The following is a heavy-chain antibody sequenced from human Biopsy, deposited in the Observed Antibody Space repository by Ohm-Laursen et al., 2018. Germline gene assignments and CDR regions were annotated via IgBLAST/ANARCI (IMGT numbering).Heavy chain of an antibody. CDR3: ARGPHSGSHSCFDY. D-gene: IGHD1-26*01. CDR2: IIPMFGTA. CDR1: GYTFTTYY. V-gene: IGHV1-69*13. Sequence: EASVKVSCKASGYTFTTYYIHWVRQAPGQGLEWMGGIIPMFGTANYAQMFQGRVTISADESTSTSYMELSSLTTEDTAIYYCARGPHSGSHSCFDYWGRGTLVTVSS. J-gene: IGHJ4*02.